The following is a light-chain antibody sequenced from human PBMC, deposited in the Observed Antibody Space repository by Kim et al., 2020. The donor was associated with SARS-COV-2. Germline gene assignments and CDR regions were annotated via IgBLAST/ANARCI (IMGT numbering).Light chain of an antibody. CDR1: TGAVTDSHY. V-gene: IGLV7-43*01. J-gene: IGLJ2*01. CDR2: STD. CDR3: LLHYTGAQV. Sequence: PGGTVTLPCASRTGAVTDSHYPNWFQQKPGQPPRPLIYSTDRKHSWTPARFSGSLLGGKAALTLSAARPEDEGDYYCLLHYTGAQVFGGGTQLTVL.